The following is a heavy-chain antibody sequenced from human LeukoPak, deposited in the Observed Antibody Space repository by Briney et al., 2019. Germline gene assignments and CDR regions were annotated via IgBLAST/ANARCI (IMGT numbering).Heavy chain of an antibody. V-gene: IGHV3-30*04. CDR1: GFTFSSYA. Sequence: GGSLRLSCAASGFTFSSYAMHWVRQDPGKGLEWVAVISYDGSNKYYADSVKGRFTISRDNFKNTLYLQMNSLRAEDTAVYYCARDTPLDSSGYYFDYWGQGTLVTVSS. CDR2: ISYDGSNK. CDR3: ARDTPLDSSGYYFDY. J-gene: IGHJ4*02. D-gene: IGHD3-22*01.